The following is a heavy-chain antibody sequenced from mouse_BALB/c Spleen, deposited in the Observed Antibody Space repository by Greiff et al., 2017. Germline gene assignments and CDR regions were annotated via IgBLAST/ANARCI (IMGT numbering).Heavy chain of an antibody. V-gene: IGHV3-2*02. CDR2: ISYSGST. CDR1: GYSITSDYA. Sequence: EVKLMESGPGLVKPSQSLSLTCTVTGYSITSDYAWNWIRQFPGNKLEWMGYISYSGSTSYNPSLKSRISITRDTSKNQFFLQLNSVTTEDTATYYCARRVGRWAMDYWGQGTSVTVSA. D-gene: IGHD1-1*02. J-gene: IGHJ4*01. CDR3: ARRVGRWAMDY.